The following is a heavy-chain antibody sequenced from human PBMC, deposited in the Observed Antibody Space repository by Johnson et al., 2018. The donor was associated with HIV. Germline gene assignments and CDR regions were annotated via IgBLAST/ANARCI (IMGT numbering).Heavy chain of an antibody. V-gene: IGHV3-7*01. D-gene: IGHD1-26*01. Sequence: MLLVESGGGVVQPGRSLRLSCAASRITFSRYWMTWVRQAPGKGLEWVANIKQDGSEKYYVDSVKGRFTISRDNSKNTLYLQMNSLRAGDTAVYYCARGPPLQWELRGNAFDIWGQGTMVTVSS. CDR3: ARGPPLQWELRGNAFDI. CDR1: RITFSRYW. J-gene: IGHJ3*02. CDR2: IKQDGSEK.